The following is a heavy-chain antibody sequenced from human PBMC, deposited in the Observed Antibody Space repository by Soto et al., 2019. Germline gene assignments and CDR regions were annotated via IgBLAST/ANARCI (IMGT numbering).Heavy chain of an antibody. CDR2: IYYSGST. Sequence: QVQLQESGPGLVKPSQTLSLTCSVSGDSIRSGGYYWTWIRQYPGKGLEWIGYIYYSGSTYYNPSLKSRVTISVDTSENQFSLELNSVTAADTAIYYCARDSLLWSGYYTEWRYFDSWGQGTLVTVSS. CDR3: ARDSLLWSGYYTEWRYFDS. CDR1: GDSIRSGGYY. V-gene: IGHV4-31*03. J-gene: IGHJ4*02. D-gene: IGHD3-3*01.